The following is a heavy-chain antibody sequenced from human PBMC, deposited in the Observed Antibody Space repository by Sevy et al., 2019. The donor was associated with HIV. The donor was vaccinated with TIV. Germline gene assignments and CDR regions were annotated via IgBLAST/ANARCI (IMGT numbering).Heavy chain of an antibody. V-gene: IGHV3-23*01. CDR2: ISGSGGST. CDR3: AKSLDGPKQRPGALDY. CDR1: GFTFSSYA. J-gene: IGHJ4*02. D-gene: IGHD3-10*01. Sequence: GGSLRLSCAASGFTFSSYAMSWVRQAPGKGLEWVSAISGSGGSTYYADSVKGRFTISRDNSKNTLYLQMNSLRAEDTAVYYCAKSLDGPKQRPGALDYWGQGTLVTVSS.